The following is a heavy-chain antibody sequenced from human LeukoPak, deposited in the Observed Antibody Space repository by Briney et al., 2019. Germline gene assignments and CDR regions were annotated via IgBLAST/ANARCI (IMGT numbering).Heavy chain of an antibody. CDR3: ARDRRDIVLMPFDY. Sequence: ASVKVSCTASGYTFTGYYMHWVRQAPGQGLGWMGRINPNSGGTNYAQKFQGRVTMTRDTSISTAYMELSRLRSDDTAVYYCARDRRDIVLMPFDYWGQGTLVTVSS. V-gene: IGHV1-2*06. D-gene: IGHD2-8*01. CDR2: INPNSGGT. J-gene: IGHJ4*02. CDR1: GYTFTGYY.